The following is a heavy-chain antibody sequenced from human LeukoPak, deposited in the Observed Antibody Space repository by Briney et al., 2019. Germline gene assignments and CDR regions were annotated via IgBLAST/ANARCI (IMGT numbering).Heavy chain of an antibody. CDR3: ARSGAAAIRGPFDY. J-gene: IGHJ4*02. Sequence: SETLSLTCTVSGGSISSGGYYWSWIRQHPGKGLEWIGYIYYSGSTYYNPSLKSRVTLSVDTSKNQFSLKLSSVTAADTAVYYCARSGAAAIRGPFDYWGQGTLVTVSS. CDR2: IYYSGST. CDR1: GGSISSGGYY. D-gene: IGHD2-2*02. V-gene: IGHV4-31*03.